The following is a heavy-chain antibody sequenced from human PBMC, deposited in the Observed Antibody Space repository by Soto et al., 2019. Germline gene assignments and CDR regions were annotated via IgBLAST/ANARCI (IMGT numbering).Heavy chain of an antibody. J-gene: IGHJ5*02. Sequence: GGSLRLSCAASGFTFRPYGMHWVRQAPGKGLEWVAVISNDGSNKYYADSVKGRFSISRDNSKNTLYLQMNSLRAEDTGVYYCAKDGGAAPVDGGTNWFGPWGQGTLVTVSS. V-gene: IGHV3-30*18. CDR1: GFTFRPYG. CDR2: ISNDGSNK. CDR3: AKDGGAAPVDGGTNWFGP. D-gene: IGHD6-6*01.